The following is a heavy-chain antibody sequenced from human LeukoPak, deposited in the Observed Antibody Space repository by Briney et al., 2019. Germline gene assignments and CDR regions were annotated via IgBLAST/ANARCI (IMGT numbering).Heavy chain of an antibody. J-gene: IGHJ4*02. CDR1: GFTSSSYW. Sequence: GGSLRISCAASGFTSSSYWMSWVRQAPGKGLEWVANIKQDGSEKYYVDSVKGRFTISRDNAKNSLYLQMNSLRAEDTAVYYCARDRGSSGWYEFDYWGQGALVTVSS. D-gene: IGHD6-19*01. CDR2: IKQDGSEK. CDR3: ARDRGSSGWYEFDY. V-gene: IGHV3-7*01.